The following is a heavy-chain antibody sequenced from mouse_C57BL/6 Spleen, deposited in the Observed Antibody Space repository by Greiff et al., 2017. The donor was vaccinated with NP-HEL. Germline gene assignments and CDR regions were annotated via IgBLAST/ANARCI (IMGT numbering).Heavy chain of an antibody. CDR2: IDPENGDT. J-gene: IGHJ4*01. D-gene: IGHD1-1*01. CDR3: THYYGSSGNAMDY. V-gene: IGHV14-4*01. Sequence: EVKLQESGAELVRPGASVKLSCTASGFNIKDDYMHWVKQRPEQGLEWIGWIDPENGDTEYASKFQGKATITAATSSNTAYLQISSLTSEDTAVFYCTHYYGSSGNAMDYWGQGTSVTVAS. CDR1: GFNIKDDY.